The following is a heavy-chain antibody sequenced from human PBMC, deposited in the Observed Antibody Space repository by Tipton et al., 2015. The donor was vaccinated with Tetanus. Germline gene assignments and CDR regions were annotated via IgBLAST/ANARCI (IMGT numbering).Heavy chain of an antibody. J-gene: IGHJ4*02. D-gene: IGHD5-24*01. CDR1: GFSVSRKY. CDR2: TYGDGST. Sequence: SLRLSCAASGFSVSRKYMTWVRQAPGKGLEWVSLTYGDGSTYYADSVKGRFTISRDNSKNTLYLQMSNLRAEDTAVYCCATDPQMAYWGQGTLVTVSS. CDR3: ATDPQMAY. V-gene: IGHV3-53*01.